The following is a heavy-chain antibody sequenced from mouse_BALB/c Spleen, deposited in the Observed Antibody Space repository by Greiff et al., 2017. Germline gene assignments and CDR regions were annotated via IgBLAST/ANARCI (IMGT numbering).Heavy chain of an antibody. J-gene: IGHJ4*01. CDR1: GFTFSSYY. CDR2: INSNGGST. V-gene: IGHV5-6-2*01. D-gene: IGHD1-1*01. CDR3: ARRVYYDGSSYAMDY. Sequence: EVKLVESGGGLVKLGGSLKLSCAASGFTFSSYYMSWVRQTPEKRLELVAAINSNGGSTYYPDTVKGRFTISRDNAKNTLYLQMSSLKSEDTALYYCARRVYYDGSSYAMDYWGQGTSVTVSS.